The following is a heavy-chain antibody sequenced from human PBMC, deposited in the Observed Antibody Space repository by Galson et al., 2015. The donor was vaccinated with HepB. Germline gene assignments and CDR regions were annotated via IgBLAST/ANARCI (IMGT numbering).Heavy chain of an antibody. J-gene: IGHJ4*02. D-gene: IGHD5-24*01. CDR2: ISGSGGST. CDR3: AKMGNDGFWWLQPSLDY. Sequence: SLRLSCAASGFTFSSYAMSWVRQAPGKGLEWVSAISGSGGSTYYADSVKGRFTISRDNSKNTLYLQMNSLRAEDTAVYYCAKMGNDGFWWLQPSLDYWGQGTLVTVSS. CDR1: GFTFSSYA. V-gene: IGHV3-23*01.